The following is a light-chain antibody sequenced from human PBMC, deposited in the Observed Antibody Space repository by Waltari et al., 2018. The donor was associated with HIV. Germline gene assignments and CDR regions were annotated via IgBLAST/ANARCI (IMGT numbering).Light chain of an antibody. CDR3: QQYKNWPLYT. CDR2: DAS. CDR1: QSVSTN. V-gene: IGKV3-15*01. Sequence: EVVMTQSPATLSVSPGERATLSCRASQSVSTNLAWYQQKPGQAPRLLIYDASTGVTGLPARFSGSGSGTEFTLTISSLQSEDFALYYGQQYKNWPLYTFGQGTKLEI. J-gene: IGKJ2*01.